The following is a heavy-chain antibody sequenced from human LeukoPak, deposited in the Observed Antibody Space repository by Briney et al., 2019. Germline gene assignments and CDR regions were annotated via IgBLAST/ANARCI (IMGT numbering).Heavy chain of an antibody. Sequence: SETLSLTCTVSGVSISSGDYYWSWIRQPPGKGLEWIGYIYYSGSTYYNPSLKSRVTISVDTSENQFSLKLSSVTAADTAVYYCARLVVVTAISGMDVWGQGTTVTVSS. J-gene: IGHJ6*02. V-gene: IGHV4-30-4*01. CDR1: GVSISSGDYY. CDR3: ARLVVVTAISGMDV. D-gene: IGHD2-21*02. CDR2: IYYSGST.